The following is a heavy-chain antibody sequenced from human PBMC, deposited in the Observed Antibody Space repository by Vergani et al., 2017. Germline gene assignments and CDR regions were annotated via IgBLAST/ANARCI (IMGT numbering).Heavy chain of an antibody. D-gene: IGHD2/OR15-2a*01. V-gene: IGHV3-9*01. Sequence: EVQLVESGGGLVQPGRSLRLSCAASGFTFDDYAMHWVRQAPGKGLEWVSGISWNSGSIGYADSVKGRFTISRDNAKNSLYLQMNSLRAEDTALYYGAKDPFRYYYGMDVGGQGTTVTVSS. CDR3: AKDPFRYYYGMDV. CDR1: GFTFDDYA. J-gene: IGHJ6*02. CDR2: ISWNSGSI.